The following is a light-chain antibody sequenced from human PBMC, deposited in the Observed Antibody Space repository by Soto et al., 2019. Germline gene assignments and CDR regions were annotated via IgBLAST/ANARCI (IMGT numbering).Light chain of an antibody. J-gene: IGKJ5*01. CDR1: QSVSYY. CDR3: QQYNNWPPIT. CDR2: GAS. Sequence: EIVLTQSPGNLSLSQGERATLSCRASQSVSYYLAWYQQKPGQAPRLLSYGASTRATGIPARFSGSGSGTEFTLTIISLQSADFAVYYGQQYNNWPPITFGQGTRLEIK. V-gene: IGKV3-15*01.